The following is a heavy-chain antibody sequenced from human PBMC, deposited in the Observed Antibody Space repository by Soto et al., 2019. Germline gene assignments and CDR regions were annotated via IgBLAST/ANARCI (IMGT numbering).Heavy chain of an antibody. J-gene: IGHJ5*02. CDR2: IYYSGST. D-gene: IGHD1-26*01. Sequence: SETLSLTCTVSGGSISSGGYYWSWIRQHPGKGLEWIGYIYYSGSTYYNPSLKSRVTISVDTSKNQFSLNLSSVTAADTGVYYCARARSGSSFDPWGEVTLVTVCS. CDR3: ARARSGSSFDP. V-gene: IGHV4-31*03. CDR1: GGSISSGGYY.